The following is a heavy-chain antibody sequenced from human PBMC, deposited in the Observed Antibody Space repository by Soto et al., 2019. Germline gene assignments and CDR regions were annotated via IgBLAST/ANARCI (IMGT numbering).Heavy chain of an antibody. CDR3: AKDLYYYDSSGYYAPDI. CDR1: GFTFSSYG. J-gene: IGHJ3*02. D-gene: IGHD3-22*01. V-gene: IGHV3-30*18. CDR2: ISYDGSNK. Sequence: QVQLVESGGGVVQPGRSLRLSCAASGFTFSSYGMHWVRQAPGKGLEWVAVISYDGSNKYYADSVKGRFTISRDNSKNTLYLQMHSLRAEDTAVYYCAKDLYYYDSSGYYAPDIWGQGTMVTVSS.